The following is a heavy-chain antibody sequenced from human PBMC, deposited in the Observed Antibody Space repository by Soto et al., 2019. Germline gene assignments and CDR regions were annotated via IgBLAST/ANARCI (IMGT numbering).Heavy chain of an antibody. J-gene: IGHJ3*02. CDR1: GGSISSSSYY. CDR2: IYYRGST. Sequence: QLQLQESGPGLVKPSETLSLPCTVSGGSISSSSYYWGWIRQPPGKGLEWNGGIYYRGSTYYNPSLKSRVTISVDTSKNQFSLKLSSVTAADTAVYYCARLLILNAFDIWGQGTMVTVSS. CDR3: ARLLILNAFDI. D-gene: IGHD2-21*01. V-gene: IGHV4-39*01.